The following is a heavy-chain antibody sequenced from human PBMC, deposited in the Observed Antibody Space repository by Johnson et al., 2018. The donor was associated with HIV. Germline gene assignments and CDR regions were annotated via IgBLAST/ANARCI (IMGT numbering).Heavy chain of an antibody. D-gene: IGHD1-14*01. J-gene: IGHJ3*02. CDR3: ARDSSTTDVAFDI. CDR1: GFTFSTYW. Sequence: VQLVESGGGLVQPGGSLRLSCAASGFTFSTYWMSWVRQAPGKGLEWVANIKEAGSEKYYVDSLKGRFTISRDNAKNSLYLQMNSLRGEDTAVYYCARDSSTTDVAFDIWGQGTMVTVSS. CDR2: IKEAGSEK. V-gene: IGHV3-7*01.